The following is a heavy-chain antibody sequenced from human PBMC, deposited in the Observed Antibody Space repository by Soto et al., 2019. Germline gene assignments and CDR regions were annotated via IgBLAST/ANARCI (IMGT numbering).Heavy chain of an antibody. D-gene: IGHD2-21*01. J-gene: IGHJ6*02. Sequence: GESLKISCKGSGYSFNDYWIAWVRQMPGKGLEWMGIIYPWYSDTKYYPSFQDQVTISADKSISTVYLQWSSLKASDTAMYYCCGGNYYCYYGMDVWGQGTTVTVSS. CDR2: IYPWYSDT. CDR3: CGGNYYCYYGMDV. V-gene: IGHV5-51*01. CDR1: GYSFNDYW.